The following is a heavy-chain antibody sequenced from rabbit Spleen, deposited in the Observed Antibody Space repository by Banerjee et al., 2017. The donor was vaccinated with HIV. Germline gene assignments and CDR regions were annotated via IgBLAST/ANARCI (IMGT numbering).Heavy chain of an antibody. Sequence: QSLEESGGGLVKPGASLTLTCKASGFSFSDNYYICWVRQAPGKGPEWIACIYTGSSGITYYANWVISRFTITSNTNQNTVDLKMTSLTAADTATYFCARWAAGSGGWYTFNLWGPGNLGTVS. V-gene: IGHV1S40*01. CDR3: ARWAAGSGGWYTFNL. CDR1: GFSFSDNYY. D-gene: IGHD1-1*01. CDR2: IYTGSSGIT. J-gene: IGHJ4*01.